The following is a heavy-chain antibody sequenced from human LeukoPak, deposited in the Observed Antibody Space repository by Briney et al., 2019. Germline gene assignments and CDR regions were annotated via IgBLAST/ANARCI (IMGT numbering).Heavy chain of an antibody. CDR3: ARDSAATSYYYYMDV. V-gene: IGHV1-69*13. D-gene: IGHD1-14*01. J-gene: IGHJ6*03. Sequence: SVKVSCKASGGTFSSYAISWVRQAPGQGLEWMGGIIPIFGTANYAQKFQGRVTITADESASTAYMELSSLRSEDTAVYYCARDSAATSYYYYMDVWGKGTTVTVSS. CDR1: GGTFSSYA. CDR2: IIPIFGTA.